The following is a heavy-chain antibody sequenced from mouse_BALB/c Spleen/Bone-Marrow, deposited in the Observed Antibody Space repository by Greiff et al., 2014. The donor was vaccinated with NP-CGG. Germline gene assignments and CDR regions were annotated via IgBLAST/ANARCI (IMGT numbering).Heavy chain of an antibody. CDR1: GYSITSGYY. CDR3: AREDGSSFFDY. V-gene: IGHV3-6*02. Sequence: VQLQQPGPGLVKPSQSLSLTCSVTGYSITSGYYWNWIRQFPGNKLEWMGYISYDGSNNYNPSLKNRISITRDTSKNQFFLKLNSVTTEDTATYYCAREDGSSFFDYWGQGTTLTVSS. CDR2: ISYDGSN. J-gene: IGHJ2*01. D-gene: IGHD1-1*01.